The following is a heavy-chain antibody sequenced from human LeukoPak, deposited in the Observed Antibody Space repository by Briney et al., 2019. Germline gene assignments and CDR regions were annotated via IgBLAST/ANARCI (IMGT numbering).Heavy chain of an antibody. J-gene: IGHJ4*02. CDR2: IIPIFGIA. CDR3: ASPTHKNGVRDSSGWDLDY. D-gene: IGHD6-19*01. V-gene: IGHV1-69*04. CDR1: GGTFSSYA. Sequence: SVKVSCKASGGTFSSYAISWVRQAPGQGLEWMGRIIPIFGIANYAQKFQGRVTITADKSTSTAYMELSSLRSEDTAVYYCASPTHKNGVRDSSGWDLDYWGQGTLVTVSS.